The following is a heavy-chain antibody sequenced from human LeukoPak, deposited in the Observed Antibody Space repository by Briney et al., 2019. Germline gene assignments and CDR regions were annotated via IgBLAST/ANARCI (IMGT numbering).Heavy chain of an antibody. V-gene: IGHV3-21*04. CDR1: GFPFNKYS. Sequence: GGSLRLSCAASGFPFNKYSMTWVRQAPGKGLEWVSSISSSSSYIYYADSVKGRFTISRDNAKNSLYLQMNSLRAEDTAVYYCAKTPEVPLVLLWFGDQGTLVTVSS. CDR3: AKTPEVPLVLLWF. J-gene: IGHJ4*02. D-gene: IGHD3-10*01. CDR2: ISSSSSYI.